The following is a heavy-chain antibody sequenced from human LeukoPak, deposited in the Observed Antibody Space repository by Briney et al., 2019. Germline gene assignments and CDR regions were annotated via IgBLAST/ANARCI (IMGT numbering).Heavy chain of an antibody. CDR1: GYSFTSYW. CDR3: ARFWHCSSTSCYVGGFDY. CDR2: IYPGDSDT. Sequence: GESLKISCKGSGYSFTSYWIGWVRQMPGKGLEWMGIIYPGDSDTRYSPSFQGQVTISADKSISTAYLQWSSLKASDTAMYYCARFWHCSSTSCYVGGFDYWGQGTLVTVSS. J-gene: IGHJ4*02. V-gene: IGHV5-51*01. D-gene: IGHD2-2*01.